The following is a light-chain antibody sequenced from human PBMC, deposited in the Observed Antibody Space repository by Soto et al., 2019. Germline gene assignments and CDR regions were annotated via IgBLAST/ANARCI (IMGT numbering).Light chain of an antibody. CDR2: DVS. CDR3: SSYTSSSTYV. V-gene: IGLV2-14*01. J-gene: IGLJ1*01. Sequence: ALTQPASVSGSPGQSVTISCTGTSSDVGGYNYVSWYQQHPGKAPKLMIYDVSNRPSGVSNRFSGSKSGNTASLTISGLQAEDEADYYCSSYTSSSTYVFGTGTKVTVL. CDR1: SSDVGGYNY.